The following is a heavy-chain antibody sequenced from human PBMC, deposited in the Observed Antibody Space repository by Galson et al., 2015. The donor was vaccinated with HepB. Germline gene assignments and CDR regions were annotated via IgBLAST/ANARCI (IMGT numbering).Heavy chain of an antibody. D-gene: IGHD6-19*01. J-gene: IGHJ4*02. Sequence: SLRLSCASSGFSLSNYAIHWVRQAPGKGLEWMAVISYDGSFRYYSDSVKGRFTVSRDPSRSILYLQMNSLRVDDTAVYYCAKDPYLYSALAGTMAGFDYWGQGTLVTVSS. CDR2: ISYDGSFR. CDR1: GFSLSNYA. CDR3: AKDPYLYSALAGTMAGFDY. V-gene: IGHV3-30*18.